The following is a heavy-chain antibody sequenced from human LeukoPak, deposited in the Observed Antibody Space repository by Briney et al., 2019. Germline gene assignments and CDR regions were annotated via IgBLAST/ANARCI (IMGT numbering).Heavy chain of an antibody. V-gene: IGHV3-23*01. D-gene: IGHD3-10*01. Sequence: GGSLRLSCAASGFTFRSYAMSWVRQAPGKGLEWVSGISGSGGSTYYADSVKGRFTISRDNSKNTLYLQMNSLRAEDTAVYYCAKDLTHYGSGSYVMGWGQGTTVTVSS. CDR2: ISGSGGST. CDR1: GFTFRSYA. J-gene: IGHJ6*02. CDR3: AKDLTHYGSGSYVMG.